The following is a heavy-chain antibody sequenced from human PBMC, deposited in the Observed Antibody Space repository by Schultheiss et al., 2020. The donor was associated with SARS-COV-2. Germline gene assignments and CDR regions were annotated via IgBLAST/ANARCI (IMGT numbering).Heavy chain of an antibody. CDR1: GGTFSSYA. CDR2: IIPIFGTA. D-gene: IGHD6-13*01. V-gene: IGHV1-69*13. CDR3: ARDLPSSSWFDP. J-gene: IGHJ5*02. Sequence: SVKVSCKASGGTFSSYAISWVRQAPGQGLEWMGGIIPIFGTANYAQKFQGRVTITADESTSTAYMELSSLRSEDTAVYYCARDLPSSSWFDPWGQGTLVTVSS.